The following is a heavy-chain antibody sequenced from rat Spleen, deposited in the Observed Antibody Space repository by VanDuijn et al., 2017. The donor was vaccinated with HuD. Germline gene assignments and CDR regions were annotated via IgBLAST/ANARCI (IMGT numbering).Heavy chain of an antibody. V-gene: IGHV5-29*01. CDR1: GFTFSDYG. D-gene: IGHD1-3*01. CDR2: ISSDGGRN. Sequence: EVQLVESGGGLVQPGRSLKLSCVASGFTFSDYGMNWIRQAPGKGLEWVATISSDGGRNFYRDSVKGRFTISRDNAKSTLSLQMDSLRSEDTATFYCARHPPFNYGSLDYWGQGVMVTVSS. CDR3: ARHPPFNYGSLDY. J-gene: IGHJ2*01.